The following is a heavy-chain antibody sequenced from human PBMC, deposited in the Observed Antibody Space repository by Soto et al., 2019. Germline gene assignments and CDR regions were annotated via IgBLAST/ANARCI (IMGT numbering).Heavy chain of an antibody. J-gene: IGHJ4*02. D-gene: IGHD6-13*01. CDR1: GGSISSNSYY. CDR3: ARRGSSSWYGY. Sequence: QLQLQESGPGLVKPSETLSLTCTVSGGSISSNSYYWGWIRQPPGKGLEWIGSIYYSGSTCYNPSLKSRVTISVDTSKNQFSLKLSSVTAADTAVYYCARRGSSSWYGYWGQGTLVTVSS. V-gene: IGHV4-39*01. CDR2: IYYSGST.